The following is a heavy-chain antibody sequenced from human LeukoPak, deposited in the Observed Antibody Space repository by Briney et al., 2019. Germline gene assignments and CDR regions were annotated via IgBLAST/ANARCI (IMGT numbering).Heavy chain of an antibody. D-gene: IGHD3-3*01. Sequence: GGSLRLSCAASGFTFNIHTMNWVRQAPGKGLEWVSSISSASSYIYYADSVKGRFTISRDNAKNSLYLQMNSLRAEDTALYYCVRAKDFWSGYFTRDFDGFNIWGQGTMVTVSS. CDR3: VRAKDFWSGYFTRDFDGFNI. CDR2: ISSASSYI. CDR1: GFTFNIHT. V-gene: IGHV3-21*01. J-gene: IGHJ3*02.